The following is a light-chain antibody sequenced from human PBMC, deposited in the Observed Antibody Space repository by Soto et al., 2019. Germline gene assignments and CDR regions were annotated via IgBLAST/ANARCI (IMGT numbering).Light chain of an antibody. Sequence: QSVLTQPASVSGSPGQSITISCTGTSSDVGGYFYVSWYLQHPGKVPKLMIYEVSNRPSGISNRFSGSRSGNTASLTISGLQAEDEGDYYCSSYTSSNTVVFGGGTRLTVL. CDR3: SSYTSSNTVV. CDR1: SSDVGGYFY. CDR2: EVS. V-gene: IGLV2-14*01. J-gene: IGLJ2*01.